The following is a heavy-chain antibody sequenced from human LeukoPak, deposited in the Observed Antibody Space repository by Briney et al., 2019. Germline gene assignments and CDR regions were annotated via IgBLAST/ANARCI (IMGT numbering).Heavy chain of an antibody. Sequence: GGSLRLSCAASGFTLSTHTMYWVRQAPGKGLEWVANINQDGSKKFYVDSVKGRFTIPRDNAKNALYLQMNSLRAEDTGVYFCARGQTLTFWGQGTLVTASS. CDR2: INQDGSKK. CDR3: ARGQTLTF. V-gene: IGHV3-7*01. J-gene: IGHJ4*02. CDR1: GFTLSTHT.